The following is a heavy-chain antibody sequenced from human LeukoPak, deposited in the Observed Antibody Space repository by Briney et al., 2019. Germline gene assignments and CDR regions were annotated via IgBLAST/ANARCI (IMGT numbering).Heavy chain of an antibody. V-gene: IGHV3-23*01. CDR1: GFTLGSYA. CDR2: ISGSGDST. CDR3: AKRGIAAGVRGSYLDY. D-gene: IGHD6-13*01. J-gene: IGHJ4*02. Sequence: PGGSLRLSWAASGFTLGSYAMSWFRQAPGKGLAWVSVISGSGDSTYYADSVKGRFTISRDNSNNTLYLQMNSLRAEETAVYYCAKRGIAAGVRGSYLDYWGQGTLVTVSS.